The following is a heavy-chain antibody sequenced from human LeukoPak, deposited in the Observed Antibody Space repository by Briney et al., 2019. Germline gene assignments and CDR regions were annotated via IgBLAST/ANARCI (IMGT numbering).Heavy chain of an antibody. CDR1: GGTFSSYA. Sequence: GASVKVSCKASGGTFSSYAISWVRQAPGQGLEWMGGIIPIFGTANYAQKSQGRVTITADESTSTAYMELSSLRSEDTAVYYCARGGGSGSYRWGFDYWGQGTLVTVSS. CDR3: ARGGGSGSYRWGFDY. J-gene: IGHJ4*02. CDR2: IIPIFGTA. D-gene: IGHD3-10*01. V-gene: IGHV1-69*13.